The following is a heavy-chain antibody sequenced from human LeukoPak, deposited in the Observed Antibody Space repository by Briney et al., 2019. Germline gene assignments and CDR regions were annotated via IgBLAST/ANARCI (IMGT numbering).Heavy chain of an antibody. CDR1: GFTFSSYA. Sequence: PGGSLRLSCAASGFTFSSYAMSWVRQAPGKWLEWVSAISGSGGSTYYADSVKGRFTISRDNSKNTLYLQMNSLRAEDTAVYYCAKSMVRGVILSAFDIWGQGTMVTVSS. V-gene: IGHV3-23*01. J-gene: IGHJ3*02. CDR3: AKSMVRGVILSAFDI. D-gene: IGHD3-10*01. CDR2: ISGSGGST.